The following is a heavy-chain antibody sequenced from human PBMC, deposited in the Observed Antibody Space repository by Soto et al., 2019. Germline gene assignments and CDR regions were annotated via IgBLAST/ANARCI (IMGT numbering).Heavy chain of an antibody. CDR3: ARADTAMVKDYYGMDV. J-gene: IGHJ6*02. CDR1: GYTFTSYG. D-gene: IGHD5-18*01. CDR2: ISAYNGNT. Sequence: QVQLVQSGAEVKKPGASVKVSCKASGYTFTSYGISWVRQAPGQGLEWMGWISAYNGNTNYAQKLQGRVTMTTDTPTSTAYMELRSLRSDDTAVYYCARADTAMVKDYYGMDVWGQGTTVTVSS. V-gene: IGHV1-18*01.